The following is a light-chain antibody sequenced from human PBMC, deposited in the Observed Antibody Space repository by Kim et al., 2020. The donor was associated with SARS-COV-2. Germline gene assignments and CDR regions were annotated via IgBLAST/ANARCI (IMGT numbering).Light chain of an antibody. J-gene: IGLJ2*01. CDR1: SLRSYY. V-gene: IGLV3-19*01. Sequence: SSELTQDPAVSVDLGQTVRITCQGDSLRSYYATWYQQKPRQAPLLVIFGRNNRPSGIPDRFSGSTSGNTASLTISGAQAEDEADFYCQSRDSGGNVVFGGGTQLA. CDR3: QSRDSGGNVV. CDR2: GRN.